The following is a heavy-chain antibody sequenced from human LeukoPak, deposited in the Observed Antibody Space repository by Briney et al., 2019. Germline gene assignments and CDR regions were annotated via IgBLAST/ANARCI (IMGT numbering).Heavy chain of an antibody. Sequence: GGSLRLSCAASGFTVSSNYMGWVRQAPGKGLEWVSVIYSGGSTYYADSVKGRFTISRDNSKNTLYLQMNSLRAEDTAVYYCAKGRSSSWYYYDYWGQGTLVTVSS. V-gene: IGHV3-53*01. CDR2: IYSGGST. D-gene: IGHD6-13*01. CDR1: GFTVSSNY. CDR3: AKGRSSSWYYYDY. J-gene: IGHJ4*02.